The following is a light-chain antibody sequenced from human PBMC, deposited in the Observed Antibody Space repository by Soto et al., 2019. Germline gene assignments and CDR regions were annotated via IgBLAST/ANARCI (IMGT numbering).Light chain of an antibody. J-gene: IGKJ1*01. V-gene: IGKV1-39*01. CDR2: AAS. CDR3: QKSYRTWT. CDR1: QSISSY. Sequence: DIQMTQSPSSLSASVGDSVTSTCRASQSISSYLNWYQQKPGKATKLLFYAASSLQNGVPSRFSGSGSGTVVPLTISSLQPADFATADCQKSYRTWTFGQGTKVEIK.